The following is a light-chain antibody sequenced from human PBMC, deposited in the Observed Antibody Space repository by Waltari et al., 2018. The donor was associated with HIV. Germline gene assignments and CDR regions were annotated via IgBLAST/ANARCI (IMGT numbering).Light chain of an antibody. CDR3: SSYAGSNNYV. V-gene: IGLV2-8*01. J-gene: IGLJ1*01. Sequence: QSALTQPPSASGSPGQSVTISCTGTRTDVGGYNYVSWYQQHPGKAPKLMIYEVSKRPPGVPDRFSGSKSGNTASLTVSGLQAEDEADYYCSSYAGSNNYVFGTGTKVTVL. CDR1: RTDVGGYNY. CDR2: EVS.